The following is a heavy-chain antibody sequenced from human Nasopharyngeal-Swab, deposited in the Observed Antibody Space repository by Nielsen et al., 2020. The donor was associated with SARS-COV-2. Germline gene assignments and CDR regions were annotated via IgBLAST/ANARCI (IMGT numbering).Heavy chain of an antibody. V-gene: IGHV3-49*01. CDR2: IRSKTYGGAP. CDR3: ARSVGSFYGQGAFDI. CDR1: GFTFGDYA. D-gene: IGHD1-26*01. Sequence: ISCTTSGFTFGDYAMSWFRQAPGKGLEWVGFIRSKTYGGAPEYAASVKGRFTISRDGAESIAYLQMNSLETEDTGVYYCARSVGSFYGQGAFDIWGQGTMVTVSS. J-gene: IGHJ3*02.